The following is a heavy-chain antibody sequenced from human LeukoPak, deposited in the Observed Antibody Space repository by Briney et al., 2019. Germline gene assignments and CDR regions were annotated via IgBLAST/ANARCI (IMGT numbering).Heavy chain of an antibody. V-gene: IGHV1-8*01. CDR2: MNPNSGNT. CDR3: ARARARSASKSNPYWFDP. D-gene: IGHD2-15*01. CDR1: GYTFTSYD. Sequence: ASVKVSCKASGYTFTSYDINWVRQATGQGLEWMGWMNPNSGNTGYAQKFQGRVTMTRNTSISTAYMELSSLRSEDTAVYYCARARARSASKSNPYWFDPWGQGTLVTVSS. J-gene: IGHJ5*02.